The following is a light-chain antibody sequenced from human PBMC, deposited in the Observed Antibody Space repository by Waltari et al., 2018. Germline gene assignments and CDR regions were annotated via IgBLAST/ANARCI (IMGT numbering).Light chain of an antibody. Sequence: QSLLTQPPSASGTPGQRVPILCSGSNPNTGSNTVNWYQQVPGTAPKLPTYSNDQRPSGVPARFSGSKSGTSASLANSGLQSEDEADYYCATWDDRLTGVVFGGGTKVTVL. V-gene: IGLV1-44*01. CDR2: SND. J-gene: IGLJ2*01. CDR1: NPNTGSNT. CDR3: ATWDDRLTGVV.